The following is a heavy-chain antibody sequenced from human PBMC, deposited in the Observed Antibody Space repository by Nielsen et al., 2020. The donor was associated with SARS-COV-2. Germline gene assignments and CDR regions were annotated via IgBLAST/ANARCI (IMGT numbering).Heavy chain of an antibody. CDR1: GFTFGRYA. V-gene: IGHV3-23*01. CDR2: ISGRGGST. D-gene: IGHD1-1*01. Sequence: GESLKISCAASGFTFGRYAMNWVRQAPGKGLEWVSAISGRGGSTFYADSVKGRFTISRDNSKNTLYLQVSGLRAEDTALYYCAKEFSVSAGRRLGSFDHWGQGTLVTVSS. J-gene: IGHJ4*02. CDR3: AKEFSVSAGRRLGSFDH.